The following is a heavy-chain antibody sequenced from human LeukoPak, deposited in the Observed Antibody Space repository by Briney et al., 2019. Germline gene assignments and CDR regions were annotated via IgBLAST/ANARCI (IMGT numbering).Heavy chain of an antibody. CDR3: ATQRGSYLWGTDFDY. CDR1: GYTFTGYY. D-gene: IGHD3-16*01. V-gene: IGHV1-2*02. CDR2: INPNSGGT. Sequence: ASVKVSRKASGYTFTGYYMHWVRQAPGQGLEWMGWINPNSGGTKYAQKFQGRVTMTRDTSISTAYMELSRLRSDDTAVYYCATQRGSYLWGTDFDYWGQGTLVTVSS. J-gene: IGHJ4*02.